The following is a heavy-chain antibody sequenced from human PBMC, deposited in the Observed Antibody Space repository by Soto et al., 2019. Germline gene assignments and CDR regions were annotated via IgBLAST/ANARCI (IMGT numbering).Heavy chain of an antibody. D-gene: IGHD3-22*01. V-gene: IGHV3-23*01. CDR3: ATDYRDYYDSSGYYYVRDY. CDR2: ISGSGDNT. Sequence: GGSLRLSCTASGFTFSSYAMSWVRQAPGKGLEWVSAISGSGDNTYYADSAKGRYTISRDNSKNTLYLQMNSLRADDTAVYYCATDYRDYYDSSGYYYVRDYWGQGTLVTVSS. J-gene: IGHJ4*02. CDR1: GFTFSSYA.